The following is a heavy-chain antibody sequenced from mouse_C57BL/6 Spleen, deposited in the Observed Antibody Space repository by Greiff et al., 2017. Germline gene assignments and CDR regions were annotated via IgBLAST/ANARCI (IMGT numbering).Heavy chain of an antibody. CDR1: GYTFTSYW. J-gene: IGHJ4*01. V-gene: IGHV1-55*01. CDR2: IYPGSGST. D-gene: IGHD6-1*01. Sequence: QVQLQQPGAELVKPGASVKMSCQASGYTFTSYWITWVKQRPGQGLEWIGDIYPGSGSTNYNEKFKSKATLTVDTSSSTAYMLLSSLTSDDSAVYYCARECHDIQRGDAMAYWGQGTSVTVSS. CDR3: ARECHDIQRGDAMAY.